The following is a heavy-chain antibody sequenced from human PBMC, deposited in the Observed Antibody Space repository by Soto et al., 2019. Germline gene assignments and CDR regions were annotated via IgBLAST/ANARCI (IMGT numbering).Heavy chain of an antibody. CDR1: GGSISSYY. D-gene: IGHD1-26*01. CDR2: IYYSGST. CDR3: AREGGRGSGSYYLYYYYGMDV. J-gene: IGHJ6*02. V-gene: IGHV4-59*01. Sequence: QVQLQESGPGLVKPSETLSLTCTVSGGSISSYYWSWIRQPPGKGLEWIGYIYYSGSTNYNPSLKSRVTISVDTSKNQFSLKLSSVTAADTAVYYWAREGGRGSGSYYLYYYYGMDVWGQGTTVTVSS.